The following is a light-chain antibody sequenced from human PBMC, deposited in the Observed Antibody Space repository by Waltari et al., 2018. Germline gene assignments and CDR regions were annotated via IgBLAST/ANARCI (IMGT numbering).Light chain of an antibody. Sequence: QSVLTQPPSASGTPGQGVTIYCSGSSSNIGSNYVYWYQKLPGTAPKLLIYRNDHRPSGVPARCSGSKSGTSASLDISGLRSEDEADYHCATWDDNLSHWVFGGGTKMTVL. CDR1: SSNIGSNY. V-gene: IGLV1-47*01. CDR2: RND. CDR3: ATWDDNLSHWV. J-gene: IGLJ3*02.